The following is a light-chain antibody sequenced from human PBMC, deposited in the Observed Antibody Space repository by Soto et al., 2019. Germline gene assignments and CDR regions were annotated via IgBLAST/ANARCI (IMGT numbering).Light chain of an antibody. J-gene: IGKJ1*01. V-gene: IGKV3-20*01. Sequence: EIVLTQSPGTLSLSPGERATLSCRASQSVSSSYLAWYQQIPGQAPRLLIYGASSGATGIPDRFSGSGSGTDFTLTISSLQPDDFATYYCQHYNSYSEAFGQGTKVDIK. CDR3: QHYNSYSEA. CDR1: QSVSSSY. CDR2: GAS.